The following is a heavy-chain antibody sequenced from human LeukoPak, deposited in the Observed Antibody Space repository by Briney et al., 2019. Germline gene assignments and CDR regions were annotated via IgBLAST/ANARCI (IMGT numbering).Heavy chain of an antibody. CDR2: IIPIFGTA. V-gene: IGHV1-69*05. CDR1: GGTFSSYA. Sequence: GSSVKVSCKASGGTFSSYAISWVRQAPGQGLEWMGGIIPIFGTANYAQKFQCRVTITTDESTSTAYMELSSLRSEDTAVYYCAGRHSMGGYSYGLGGYWGQGTLVTVSS. CDR3: AGRHSMGGYSYGLGGY. D-gene: IGHD5-18*01. J-gene: IGHJ4*02.